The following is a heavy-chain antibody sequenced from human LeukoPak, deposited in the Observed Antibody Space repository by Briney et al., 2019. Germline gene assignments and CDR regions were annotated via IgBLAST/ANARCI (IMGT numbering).Heavy chain of an antibody. V-gene: IGHV3-9*01. Sequence: GRSLRLSCVISGFRFDNFAMHWVRQAPGKGLEWVAGINWSNITVVYADAVKGRFTISRDNSKNSLYLLLNDLRAEDTAFYFCAKDSSGGVSSAGILDNWGPGTLVSVSP. J-gene: IGHJ4*02. CDR3: AKDSSGGVSSAGILDN. CDR1: GFRFDNFA. CDR2: INWSNITV. D-gene: IGHD6-13*01.